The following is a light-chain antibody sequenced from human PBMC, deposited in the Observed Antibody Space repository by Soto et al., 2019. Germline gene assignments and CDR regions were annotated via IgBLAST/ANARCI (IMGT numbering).Light chain of an antibody. CDR2: RNN. CDR3: AAWDDGLSAWV. CDR1: TSNIGNNN. V-gene: IGLV1-44*01. Sequence: QSVLTQAPSASETPGQRITLSCSGSTSNIGNNNVNWYQQVPGTAPKLLMYRNNLRPSGVPDRFSGSKSGTSASLAISGLQSEDEDDYYCAAWDDGLSAWVFGGGTKLTVL. J-gene: IGLJ3*02.